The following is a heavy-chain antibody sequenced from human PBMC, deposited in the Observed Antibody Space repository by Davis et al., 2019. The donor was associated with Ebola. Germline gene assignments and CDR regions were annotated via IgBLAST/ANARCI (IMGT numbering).Heavy chain of an antibody. D-gene: IGHD5-24*01. V-gene: IGHV3-74*01. CDR1: GFTFSSYW. CDR3: ARSLTLWLFDY. CDR2: INSDGSST. Sequence: GESLKISCAASGFTFSSYWMHWVRQVPGKGLVWVSRINSDGSSTSYADSVKGRFTISRDNAKNTLYLQMNSLRAEDTAVYYCARSLTLWLFDYWGQGTLVTVSS. J-gene: IGHJ4*02.